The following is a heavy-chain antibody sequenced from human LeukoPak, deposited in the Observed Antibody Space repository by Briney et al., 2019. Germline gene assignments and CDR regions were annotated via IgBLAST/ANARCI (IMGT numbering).Heavy chain of an antibody. D-gene: IGHD6-13*01. CDR2: IYSGGST. CDR1: GFTVSSNY. J-gene: IGHJ6*02. V-gene: IGHV3-66*01. CDR3: ATHLGDSSSWYFVLDPLENYGVDV. Sequence: GGSLRLSCAASGFTVSSNYMSWVRQAPGKGLGWVAVIYSGGSTYYADSVKGRFTISRDNSKNTLYHQMNSLRPEDTAVYYCATHLGDSSSWYFVLDPLENYGVDVWGQGTTVTVSS.